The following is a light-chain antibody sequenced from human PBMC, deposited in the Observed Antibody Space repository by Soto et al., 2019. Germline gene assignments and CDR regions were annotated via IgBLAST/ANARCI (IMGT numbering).Light chain of an antibody. J-gene: IGLJ3*02. CDR3: SSYTSSSTRV. CDR1: SSDVGGYNY. V-gene: IGLV2-14*01. CDR2: EVS. Sequence: QSALTQPASVSGSPGQSITISCTGTSSDVGGYNYVSWYQQHPGKAPKLMIYEVSNRPSGVSNRFSGSKSGNTASLTISGLQAEYEAEYYCSSYTSSSTRVFGGGTKLTVL.